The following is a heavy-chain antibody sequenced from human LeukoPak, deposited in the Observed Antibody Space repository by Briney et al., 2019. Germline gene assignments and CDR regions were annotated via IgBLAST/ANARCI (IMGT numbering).Heavy chain of an antibody. CDR3: AKDSGVGGYSYRNRGMDV. CDR1: GFTFDDYA. D-gene: IGHD5-18*01. J-gene: IGHJ6*02. Sequence: GRSLRLSCAASGFTFDDYAMHWVRQAPGKGLEWVSGISWNSGSIGYADSVKGRFTISRDNAKNSLYLQMNSLRAEDTALYYCAKDSGVGGYSYRNRGMDVWGQGTTVTVSS. V-gene: IGHV3-9*01. CDR2: ISWNSGSI.